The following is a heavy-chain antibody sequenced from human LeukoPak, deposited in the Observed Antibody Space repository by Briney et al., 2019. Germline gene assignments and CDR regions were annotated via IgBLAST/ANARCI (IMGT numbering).Heavy chain of an antibody. D-gene: IGHD2-2*01. V-gene: IGHV3-23*01. J-gene: IGHJ4*02. CDR1: GFTFSSYA. Sequence: GGSLRLSCAASGFTFSSYAMSWVRQAPGKGLEWVSVISGTSGSTYSADSMKGRFTISRDNSKNTLYLQMNSLRAEDTAVYYCAKSADQLLSVFDYWGQGTLVTVSS. CDR3: AKSADQLLSVFDY. CDR2: ISGTSGST.